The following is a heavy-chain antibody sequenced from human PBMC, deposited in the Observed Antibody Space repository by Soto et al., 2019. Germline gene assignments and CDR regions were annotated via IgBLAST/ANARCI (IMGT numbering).Heavy chain of an antibody. J-gene: IGHJ6*02. Sequence: ASVKVSCKASGGTFSSYAISWVRQAPGQGLEWMGGIIPIFGTANYAQKFQGRVTITADKSTSTAYMELSSLRSEDTAVYYCAREGTGTTMVYYYYGMDVWGQGTTLTVSS. CDR2: IIPIFGTA. CDR1: GGTFSSYA. CDR3: AREGTGTTMVYYYYGMDV. D-gene: IGHD1-7*01. V-gene: IGHV1-69*06.